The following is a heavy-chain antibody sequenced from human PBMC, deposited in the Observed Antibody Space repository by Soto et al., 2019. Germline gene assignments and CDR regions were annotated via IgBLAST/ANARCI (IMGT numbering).Heavy chain of an antibody. CDR1: GYTFTSYG. CDR2: ISAYNGNT. V-gene: IGHV1-18*01. CDR3: ARDNSGSWLSRNDY. Sequence: ASVKVSCKASGYTFTSYGISWVRQAPGQWLEWMGWISAYNGNTNYVRKLQGRVTMTTDTSTSTAYMELRSLRSDDTAVYYCARDNSGSWLSRNDYWGQGTLVTVSS. J-gene: IGHJ4*02. D-gene: IGHD6-13*01.